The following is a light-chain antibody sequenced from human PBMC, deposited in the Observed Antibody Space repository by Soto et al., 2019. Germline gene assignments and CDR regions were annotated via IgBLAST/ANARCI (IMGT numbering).Light chain of an antibody. CDR1: QSVSSY. CDR3: QQRSNWPLST. J-gene: IGKJ3*01. Sequence: EIVLTQSPATLSLSPGERATLSCRASQSVSSYLAWYQQKPGQAPRLLIYDASNRATGIPARFSGSGSGTAFTLTISSLEPEDFAVYYCQQRSNWPLSTFGPGTKVDI. CDR2: DAS. V-gene: IGKV3-11*01.